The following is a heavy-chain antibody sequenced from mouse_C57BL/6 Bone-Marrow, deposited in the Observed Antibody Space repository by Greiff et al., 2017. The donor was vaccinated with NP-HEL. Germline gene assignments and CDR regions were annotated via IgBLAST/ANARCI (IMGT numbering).Heavy chain of an antibody. CDR2: ISSGGDYI. CDR1: GFTFSSYA. CDR3: TRDEFYYGSSYGSY. D-gene: IGHD1-1*01. Sequence: EVQRVESGAGLVKPGGSLKLSCAASGFTFSSYAMSWVSQTPEKRLEWVAYISSGGDYIYYADTVKGRFTISRDNARNTLYLQMSSLKSEDTAMYYITRDEFYYGSSYGSYWGQGTLVTVSA. V-gene: IGHV5-9-1*02. J-gene: IGHJ3*01.